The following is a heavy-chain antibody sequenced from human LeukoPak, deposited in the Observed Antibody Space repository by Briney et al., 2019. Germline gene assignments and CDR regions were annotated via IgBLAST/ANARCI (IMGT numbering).Heavy chain of an antibody. CDR1: GGSISSSSYY. CDR2: IYYSGST. Sequence: KPSETLSLTCTVSGGSISSSSYYWGWIRQPPGKGLEWIGSIYYSGSTYYNPSLKSRVTISVDTSRNQFSLKLSSVTAADTAVYYCARLDWNYVDVDYWGQGTLVTVSS. V-gene: IGHV4-39*01. CDR3: ARLDWNYVDVDY. D-gene: IGHD1-7*01. J-gene: IGHJ4*02.